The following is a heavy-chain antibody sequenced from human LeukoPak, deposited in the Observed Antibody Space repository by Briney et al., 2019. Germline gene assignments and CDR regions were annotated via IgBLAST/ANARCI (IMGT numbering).Heavy chain of an antibody. D-gene: IGHD1-1*01. CDR1: SGSISTSNYY. V-gene: IGHV4-39*07. Sequence: SETLSLTCTVSSGSISTSNYYWGWVRQPPGKALEWIGNIFYSGSTYYSPSLKSRVTISLDTSRNQFSLKLSSVTAADTAMYYCARDNDQLGLDPFDYWGQGTLVTVSS. J-gene: IGHJ4*02. CDR3: ARDNDQLGLDPFDY. CDR2: IFYSGST.